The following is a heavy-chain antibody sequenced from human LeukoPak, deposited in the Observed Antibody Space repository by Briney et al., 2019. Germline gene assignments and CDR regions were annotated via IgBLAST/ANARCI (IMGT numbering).Heavy chain of an antibody. CDR1: GYTFTSYD. CDR3: ARGASRSFDY. J-gene: IGHJ4*02. Sequence: ASVKVSCKTSGYTFTSYDINWVRQASGQGLEWMGWMNPNSGNTGSAQKFQGRVTLTRNTSITTAYMELSSLTSDDTAVYYCARGASRSFDYGGQGPLVTVSS. CDR2: MNPNSGNT. V-gene: IGHV1-8*03.